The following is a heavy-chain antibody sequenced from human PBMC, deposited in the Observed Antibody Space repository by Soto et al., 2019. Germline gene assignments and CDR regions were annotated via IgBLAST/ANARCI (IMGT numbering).Heavy chain of an antibody. CDR2: INKDGSQK. CDR1: GFTLSNYW. J-gene: IGHJ4*02. Sequence: GGSLRLSCAASGFTLSNYWMTWVRQAPGKGLEWVANINKDGSQKNYVDSVKGRFTIARDNGQNSLSLQINSLRVEDTAVYYCVRELGLAYWGQGALVTVYS. CDR3: VRELGLAY. V-gene: IGHV3-7*03. D-gene: IGHD7-27*01.